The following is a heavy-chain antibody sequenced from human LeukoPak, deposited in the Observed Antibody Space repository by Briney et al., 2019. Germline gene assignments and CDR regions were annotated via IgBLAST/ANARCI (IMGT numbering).Heavy chain of an antibody. Sequence: ASVKVSCKASGGTFSSYTISWVRQAPGQGLEWMGRIIPILGIANYAQKFQGRVTITADKSTSTAYMELSSLRSEDTAVYYCARGYRSSTSCYRDAFDIWGQGTMVTVSS. J-gene: IGHJ3*02. V-gene: IGHV1-69*02. CDR3: ARGYRSSTSCYRDAFDI. D-gene: IGHD2-2*01. CDR1: GGTFSSYT. CDR2: IIPILGIA.